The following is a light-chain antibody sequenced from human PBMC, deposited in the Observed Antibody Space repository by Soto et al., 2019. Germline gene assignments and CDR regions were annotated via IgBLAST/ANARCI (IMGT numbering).Light chain of an antibody. CDR2: DAS. CDR3: QQRSNWPIT. V-gene: IGKV3-11*01. CDR1: ESVSNY. Sequence: EIVLTQSPATLYRSSGERATLSCRASESVSNYLAWYQQKRGQAPRVLIYDASNRAPGIPARFSGSGSGTDFTLTISSLEPEDFAVYYCQQRSNWPITFGQGTRLEIK. J-gene: IGKJ5*01.